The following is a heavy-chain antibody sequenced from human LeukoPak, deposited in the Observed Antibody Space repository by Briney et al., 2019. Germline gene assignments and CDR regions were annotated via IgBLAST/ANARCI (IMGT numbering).Heavy chain of an antibody. J-gene: IGHJ4*02. CDR3: ARDLVENSRGHDF. D-gene: IGHD2-15*01. V-gene: IGHV4-4*02. CDR1: GGSISSPNW. CDR2: IYHSGMT. Sequence: SGTLSLTCAVSGGSISSPNWWSWVRQPPGKGLEWIGEIYHSGMTNYKTSLKSRVTTSVDESKNQFSLKLSSVTAADTAVYYCARDLVENSRGHDFWGQGILVIVSS.